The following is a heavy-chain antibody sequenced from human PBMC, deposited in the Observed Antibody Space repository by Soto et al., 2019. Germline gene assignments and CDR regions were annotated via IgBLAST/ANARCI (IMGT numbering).Heavy chain of an antibody. D-gene: IGHD6-13*01. V-gene: IGHV1-18*04. CDR3: TRLQTAEAGPLN. CDR2: ISAYNGNT. J-gene: IGHJ4*02. Sequence: ASVKVSCKASGYTFTSYGISWVRQAPGQGLEWMGWISAYNGNTNYAQKLQGRVTMTTDTSTSTAYIELSSLRVEDTAVYYCTRLQTAEAGPLNWGQGTLVTVSS. CDR1: GYTFTSYG.